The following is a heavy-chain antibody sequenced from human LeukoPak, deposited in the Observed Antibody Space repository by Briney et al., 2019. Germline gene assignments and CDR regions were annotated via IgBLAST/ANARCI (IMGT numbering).Heavy chain of an antibody. Sequence: GSLRLSCAASGFTFSDYYMSWIRQAPGKGLEWVSYISSSSSYTNYADSVKGRFTISRDNAKNSLYLQMNSLRAEDTAVYYCARVGRYSNSYYFDYWGQGTLVTVSS. J-gene: IGHJ4*02. CDR3: ARVGRYSNSYYFDY. CDR2: ISSSSSYT. CDR1: GFTFSDYY. V-gene: IGHV3-11*06. D-gene: IGHD6-6*01.